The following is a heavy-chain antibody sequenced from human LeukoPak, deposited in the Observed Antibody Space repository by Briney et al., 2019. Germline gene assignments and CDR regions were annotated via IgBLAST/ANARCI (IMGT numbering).Heavy chain of an antibody. CDR3: ARGVAPDEAPYYFDY. V-gene: IGHV4-34*01. J-gene: IGHJ4*02. Sequence: SETLSLTCAVYGGSFSGYYWSWIRQPPGKGLEWIGEVNHSGSTNYNPSLKSRVTISVDTSKNQFSLKLSSVTAADTAVYYCARGVAPDEAPYYFDYWGQGTLVTVSS. D-gene: IGHD1-14*01. CDR1: GGSFSGYY. CDR2: VNHSGST.